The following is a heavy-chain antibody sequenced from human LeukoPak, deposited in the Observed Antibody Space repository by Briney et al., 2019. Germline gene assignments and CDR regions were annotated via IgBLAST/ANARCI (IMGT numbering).Heavy chain of an antibody. CDR1: GYSISRGYY. D-gene: IGHD5-24*01. V-gene: IGHV4-38-2*02. CDR2: IYHSGKT. J-gene: IGHJ4*02. Sequence: SETLSLTCTVSGYSISRGYYWGWIRQPPGKGLEWIGSIYHSGKTYYNPSLKSRVTISLDTSKNQFSLKLNSVTAADTAIYYCARSKRWPTFYFASWGQGTLVTVSS. CDR3: ARSKRWPTFYFAS.